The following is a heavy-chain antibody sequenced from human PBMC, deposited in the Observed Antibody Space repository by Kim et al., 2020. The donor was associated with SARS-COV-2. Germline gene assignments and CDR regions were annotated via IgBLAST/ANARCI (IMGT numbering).Heavy chain of an antibody. D-gene: IGHD3-22*01. J-gene: IGHJ4*02. V-gene: IGHV3-23*01. Sequence: GGSLRLSCAASGFTFSSYAMSWVRQAPGKGLEWVSAISGSGGSTYYADSVKGRFTISRDNSKNTLYLQMNSLRAEDTAVYYCAKDLAPSGYTYYFDYWGQGTLVTVSS. CDR1: GFTFSSYA. CDR3: AKDLAPSGYTYYFDY. CDR2: ISGSGGST.